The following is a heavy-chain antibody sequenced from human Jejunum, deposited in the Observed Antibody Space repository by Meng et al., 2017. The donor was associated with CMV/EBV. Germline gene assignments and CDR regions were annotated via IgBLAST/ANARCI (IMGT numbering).Heavy chain of an antibody. D-gene: IGHD2-8*02. CDR1: GYTFTDYY. CDR2: INPHNGAT. CDR3: ARDEGTSASSDY. V-gene: IGHV1-2*06. J-gene: IGHJ4*02. Sequence: FQASGYTFTDYYLHWVRHAPGQGLEWMGRINPHNGATDYAQKFQGRVTLTRVTSINTAYMELSRLTSDDTAIYYCARDEGTSASSDYWGQGSLVTVSS.